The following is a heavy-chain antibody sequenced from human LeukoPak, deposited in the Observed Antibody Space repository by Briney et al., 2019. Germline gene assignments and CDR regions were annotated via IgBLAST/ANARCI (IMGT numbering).Heavy chain of an antibody. CDR3: ARENFQY. CDR1: GFTFSSYW. V-gene: IGHV3-7*04. J-gene: IGHJ4*02. CDR2: IKPDGSDQ. Sequence: PGGSLRLSCAASGFTFSSYWTNWVRQAPGKGLEWVANIKPDGSDQYYVDSVKGRFTISRDNAKNSLYLQMNSLRAEDTAVYYCARENFQYWAQGTLVTVSS.